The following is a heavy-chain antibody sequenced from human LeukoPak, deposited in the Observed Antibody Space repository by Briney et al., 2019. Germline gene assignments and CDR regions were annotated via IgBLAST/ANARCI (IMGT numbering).Heavy chain of an antibody. V-gene: IGHV4-59*08. Sequence: SETLSLTCTVSGGSISSYYWSWIRQPPGKGLEWIGYIYYSGSTNYNPSLKSRVTISVDTFKNQFSLKLSSVTAADTAVYYCASYGDYEGYFDYWGQGTLVTVSS. CDR2: IYYSGST. CDR1: GGSISSYY. J-gene: IGHJ4*02. CDR3: ASYGDYEGYFDY. D-gene: IGHD4-17*01.